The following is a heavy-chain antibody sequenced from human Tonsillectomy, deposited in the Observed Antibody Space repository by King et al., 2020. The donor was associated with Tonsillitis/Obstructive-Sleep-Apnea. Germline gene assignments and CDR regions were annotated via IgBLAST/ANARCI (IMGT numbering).Heavy chain of an antibody. J-gene: IGHJ3*02. V-gene: IGHV4-59*01. CDR3: AREGAVMNAFDI. CDR2: IYYSGGT. CDR1: GGSISSYY. Sequence: VQLQESGPGLVKPSETLSLTCTVSGGSISSYYWSWIRQPPGKGLECIGYIYYSGGTNYNPSLKSRVTISVDTSKNQVSLKLSSLIAADTAVYYCAREGAVMNAFDIWGQGTMVTVSS. D-gene: IGHD2-8*01.